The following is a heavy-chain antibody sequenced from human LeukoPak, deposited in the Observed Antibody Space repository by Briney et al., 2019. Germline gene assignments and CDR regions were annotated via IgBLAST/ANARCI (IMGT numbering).Heavy chain of an antibody. D-gene: IGHD5-18*01. CDR1: GFIFSSYA. Sequence: SGRSLRLSCAASGFIFSSYAMHWVRQAPGKGPEWVAIIWYDGSNKYYAESVEGRFTISRDNSKGTLYLQMNSLRAEDTAVYSCARGLGYSYGYGIDYWGQGTLVIASS. CDR3: ARGLGYSYGYGIDY. J-gene: IGHJ4*02. V-gene: IGHV3-33*01. CDR2: IWYDGSNK.